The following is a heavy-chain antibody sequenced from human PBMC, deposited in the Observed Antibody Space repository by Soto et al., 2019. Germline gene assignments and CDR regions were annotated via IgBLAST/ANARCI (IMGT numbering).Heavy chain of an antibody. CDR3: ATSFNCSGGSCYATYDYYYYYGMDV. D-gene: IGHD2-15*01. Sequence: ASETLSLTCTVSGGSISSGGYYWSWIRQHPGKGLEWIGYIYYSGSTYYNPSLKSRVTISVDTSKNQFSLKLSSVTAADTAVYYCATSFNCSGGSCYATYDYYYYYGMDVWGQGTTVTVSS. CDR1: GGSISSGGYY. CDR2: IYYSGST. V-gene: IGHV4-31*03. J-gene: IGHJ6*02.